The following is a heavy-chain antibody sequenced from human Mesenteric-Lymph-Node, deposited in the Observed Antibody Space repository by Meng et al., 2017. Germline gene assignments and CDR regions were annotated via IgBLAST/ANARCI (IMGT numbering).Heavy chain of an antibody. J-gene: IGHJ4*02. Sequence: ASVKVSCKASGYTFTSYGISWVRQAPGQGLEGMGWINPNSGGTNYAQKFQGRVTMTRDTAISTAYMELSRLRSDDTAVYYCAKGDYYDSSGYQSGWGQGKQVNGAS. D-gene: IGHD3-22*01. CDR2: INPNSGGT. V-gene: IGHV1-2*02. CDR1: GYTFTSYG. CDR3: AKGDYYDSSGYQSG.